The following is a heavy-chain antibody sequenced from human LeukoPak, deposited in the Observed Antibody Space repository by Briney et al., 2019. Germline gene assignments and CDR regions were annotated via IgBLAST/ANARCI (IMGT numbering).Heavy chain of an antibody. V-gene: IGHV3-30-3*01. CDR3: ARELRNCSSTSCYKVLQGFDY. CDR1: GFTFSSYA. CDR2: ISYDGSNK. D-gene: IGHD2-2*02. Sequence: GRSLRLSCAASGFTFSSYAMHWVRQAPGKGLEWVAVISYDGSNKYYADSVKGRFTISRDNSKNTLYLQMNSLRAEDTAVYYCARELRNCSSTSCYKVLQGFDYWGQGTLVTVSS. J-gene: IGHJ4*02.